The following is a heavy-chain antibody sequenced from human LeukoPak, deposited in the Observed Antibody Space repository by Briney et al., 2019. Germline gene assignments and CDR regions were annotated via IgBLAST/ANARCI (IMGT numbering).Heavy chain of an antibody. D-gene: IGHD3-10*01. Sequence: GGSLRLSCAASGFTFSSYAMSWVRQAPGKGLEWVSLISGSGASTSYADSVKGRFTISRDNSKNTLHMQMNSLRAEDTAVYFCAKGMVWGIINNYFDYWGPGTLVTVSS. CDR1: GFTFSSYA. J-gene: IGHJ4*02. CDR2: ISGSGAST. CDR3: AKGMVWGIINNYFDY. V-gene: IGHV3-23*01.